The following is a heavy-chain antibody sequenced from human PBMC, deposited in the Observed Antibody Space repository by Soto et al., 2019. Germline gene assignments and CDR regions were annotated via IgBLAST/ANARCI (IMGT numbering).Heavy chain of an antibody. V-gene: IGHV3-23*01. CDR3: AKEVSDYDFWSGADYYYGLAV. Sequence: LGGSLRLSCAASGLTFSSYAMSWVRQAPGKGLEWVSAISGSGGSTYYADSVKGRFTISRDNSKNTLYLQMNSLRAEDTAVYYCAKEVSDYDFWSGADYYYGLAVWAQGTTVTGSS. CDR1: GLTFSSYA. J-gene: IGHJ6*02. D-gene: IGHD3-3*01. CDR2: ISGSGGST.